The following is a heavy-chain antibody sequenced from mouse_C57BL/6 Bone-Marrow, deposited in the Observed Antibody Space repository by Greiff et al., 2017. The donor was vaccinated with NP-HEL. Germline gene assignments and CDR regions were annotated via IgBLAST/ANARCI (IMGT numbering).Heavy chain of an antibody. J-gene: IGHJ2*01. V-gene: IGHV5-12*01. CDR2: ISNGGGST. Sequence: EVMLVESGGGLVQPGGSLKLSCAASGFTFSDYYMYWVRQTPEKRLEWVAYISNGGGSTYYPDTVKGRFTISRDNAKNTLYLQMSRLKSEDTAMYYCARHEDDYDGGYYFDYWGPGTTLTVSS. CDR3: ARHEDDYDGGYYFDY. CDR1: GFTFSDYY. D-gene: IGHD2-4*01.